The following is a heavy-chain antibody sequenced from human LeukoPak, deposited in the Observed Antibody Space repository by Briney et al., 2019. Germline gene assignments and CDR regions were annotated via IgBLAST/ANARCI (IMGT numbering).Heavy chain of an antibody. V-gene: IGHV3-23*01. Sequence: GGSLRLSCAASGLTFSNYAMSWVRQAPGKGLEWVSGISGSGDNTYYADSVKGRFTISRDNSKYTLYVQVNSLGTEDTAAYYCAKGSYYDSSGSFYFDYWGQGTLVTVSS. J-gene: IGHJ4*02. D-gene: IGHD3-22*01. CDR2: ISGSGDNT. CDR3: AKGSYYDSSGSFYFDY. CDR1: GLTFSNYA.